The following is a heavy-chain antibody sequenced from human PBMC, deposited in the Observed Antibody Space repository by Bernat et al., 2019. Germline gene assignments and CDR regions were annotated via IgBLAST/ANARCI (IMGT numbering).Heavy chain of an antibody. CDR1: GGSISSSSYY. CDR2: IYYSGST. D-gene: IGHD2-2*02. Sequence: QLQLQESGPGLVKASETLSLNCTVSGGSISSSSYYWGWIRQPPGKGLEWIGSIYYSGSTYYNPSLKSRVTISLDTSKNQFSLKLSSVTAADTAVYYCARIGCSSTGCYTGPGGWFDPWGQGTLVTVSS. V-gene: IGHV4-39*01. J-gene: IGHJ5*02. CDR3: ARIGCSSTGCYTGPGGWFDP.